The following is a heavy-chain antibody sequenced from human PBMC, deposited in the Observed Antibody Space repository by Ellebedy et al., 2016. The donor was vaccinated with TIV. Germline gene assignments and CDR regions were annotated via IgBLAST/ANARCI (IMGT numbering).Heavy chain of an antibody. CDR2: IKQDGSEK. Sequence: PGGSLRLSCAASGFTFSTYWMSWVHQAPGKGLEWVANIKQDGSEKYYVDSVKGRFTISRDNAKNSLYLQMNSLRAEDTAVYYCARESSSGWYTDIFDYWGQGTLVTVSS. CDR3: ARESSSGWYTDIFDY. V-gene: IGHV3-7*04. J-gene: IGHJ4*02. D-gene: IGHD6-19*01. CDR1: GFTFSTYW.